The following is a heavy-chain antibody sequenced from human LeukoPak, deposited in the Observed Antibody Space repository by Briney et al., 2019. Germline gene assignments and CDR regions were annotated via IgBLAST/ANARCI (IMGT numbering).Heavy chain of an antibody. D-gene: IGHD5-24*01. J-gene: IGHJ4*02. CDR1: GGSFSGYY. CDR2: INPRGST. V-gene: IGHV4-34*01. CDR3: ARRRLGYYFDY. Sequence: SETLSHTCGVYGGSFSGYYWSWIRQPPGKGLERIGEINPRGSTNYNPSLKSRVTLSADTSKNQFSLTLNSVTAADTAVYYCARRRLGYYFDYWGQGTLVTVSS.